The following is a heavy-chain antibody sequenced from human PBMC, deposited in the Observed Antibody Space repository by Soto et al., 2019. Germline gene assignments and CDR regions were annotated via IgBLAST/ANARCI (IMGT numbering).Heavy chain of an antibody. D-gene: IGHD3-10*01. V-gene: IGHV1-18*01. CDR2: ISAYNGNT. J-gene: IGHJ5*02. CDR1: GYTFTSYG. CDR3: ARDAVLWIGELFPRQFDP. Sequence: ASVKVSCKASGYTFTSYGISWVRQAPGQGLEWMGWISAYNGNTNYAQKLQGRVTMTTDTSTSTAYMELRSLRSDDTAVYYCARDAVLWIGELFPRQFDPWGQGTLVTVSS.